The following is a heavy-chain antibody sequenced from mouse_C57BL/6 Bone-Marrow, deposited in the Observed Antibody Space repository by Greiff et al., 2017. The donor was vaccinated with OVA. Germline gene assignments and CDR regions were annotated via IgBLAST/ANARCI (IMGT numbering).Heavy chain of an antibody. CDR3: ARDNWDWYFDV. Sequence: EVKVVESGGGLVQSGRSLRLSCATSGFTFSDFYMEWVRQAPGKGLEWIAASRNKANDYTTEYSASVKGRFIVSRDTSQSILYLQMNALRAEDTASYYGARDNWDWYFDVWGTGTTVTVSS. J-gene: IGHJ1*03. CDR1: GFTFSDFY. CDR2: SRNKANDYTT. V-gene: IGHV7-1*01. D-gene: IGHD4-1*01.